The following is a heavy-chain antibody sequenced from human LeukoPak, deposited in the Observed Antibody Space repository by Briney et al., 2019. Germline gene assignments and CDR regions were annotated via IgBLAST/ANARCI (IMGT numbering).Heavy chain of an antibody. V-gene: IGHV4-59*01. CDR1: GGSISSYY. CDR2: IYYSGST. Sequence: SETLSLTCTVSGGSISSYYWSWIRQPPGKGLEWIGYIYYSGSTNYNPSLKSRVTISVDTSKNQFSLKLSSVTAADTAVYYCARQTYCSSTSCYGTGVQYYYGMDVWGQGTMVTVSS. CDR3: ARQTYCSSTSCYGTGVQYYYGMDV. D-gene: IGHD2-2*01. J-gene: IGHJ6*02.